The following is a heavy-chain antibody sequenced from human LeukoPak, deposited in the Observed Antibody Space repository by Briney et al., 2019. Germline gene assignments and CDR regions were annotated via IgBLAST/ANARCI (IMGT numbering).Heavy chain of an antibody. CDR2: IYHSGST. J-gene: IGHJ4*02. V-gene: IGHV4-59*12. D-gene: IGHD3-10*01. CDR1: GGSISSYY. CDR3: ARGSHRAWEVLLD. Sequence: SETLSLTCTVSGGSISSYYWSWIRQPPGKGLEWIGYIYHSGSTNYNPSLKSRVTISVDTSKNQLSLKVTSVTAADTAVYYCARGSHRAWEVLLDWGQGTLVTVSS.